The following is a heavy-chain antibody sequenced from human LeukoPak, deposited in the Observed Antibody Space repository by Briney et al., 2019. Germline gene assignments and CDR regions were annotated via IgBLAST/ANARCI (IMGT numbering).Heavy chain of an antibody. CDR3: ARGRYFDCPDI. CDR1: GGSISSYY. V-gene: IGHV4-59*01. CDR2: IYYSGST. J-gene: IGHJ3*02. D-gene: IGHD3-9*01. Sequence: SETLSLTCTVSGGSISSYYWSWIRQPPGKGLEWIGYIYYSGSTNYNPSLKSRVTISVDTSKNQFSLKLSSVTAADTAVYYCARGRYFDCPDIWGQGTMVTVSS.